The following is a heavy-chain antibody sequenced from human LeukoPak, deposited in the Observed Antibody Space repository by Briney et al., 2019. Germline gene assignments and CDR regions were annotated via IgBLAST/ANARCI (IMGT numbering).Heavy chain of an antibody. Sequence: GGSLRLSCAASGFTFSSYAMRWVRQAPGKGLEWVAVISYDGSNKYYADSVKGRFTISRDNSKNTLYLQMNSLRAEDTAVYYCARAQGCSSTSCQTYFDYWGQGTLVTVSS. CDR2: ISYDGSNK. J-gene: IGHJ4*02. CDR3: ARAQGCSSTSCQTYFDY. CDR1: GFTFSSYA. V-gene: IGHV3-30-3*01. D-gene: IGHD2-2*01.